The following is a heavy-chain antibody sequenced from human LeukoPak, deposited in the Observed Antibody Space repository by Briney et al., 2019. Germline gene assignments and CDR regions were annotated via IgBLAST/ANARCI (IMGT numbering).Heavy chain of an antibody. V-gene: IGHV1-8*01. CDR3: ARGRDRLWFGELLLNY. Sequence: ASVKVSCKASGYTFTSYDINWVRQATGQGLEWMGWMNPNSGNTGYAQKFQGRVTMTRNTSISTAYMELSSLRSEDTAVYYCARGRDRLWFGELLLNYWGQGTLVTVSS. J-gene: IGHJ4*02. CDR1: GYTFTSYD. CDR2: MNPNSGNT. D-gene: IGHD3-10*01.